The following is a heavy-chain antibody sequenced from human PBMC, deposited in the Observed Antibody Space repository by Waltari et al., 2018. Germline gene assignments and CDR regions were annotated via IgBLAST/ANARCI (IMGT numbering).Heavy chain of an antibody. V-gene: IGHV3-53*01. Sequence: EVQLVESGGGLIQPGGSLRLSCAASGFTVSSNYMSWVRPAPGKGLGWVSVIYSGGSTYYADSVKGRFTISRDNSKNTLYLQMNSLRAEDTAVYYCARAPVGATEGYYFDYWGQGTLVTVSS. CDR1: GFTVSSNY. J-gene: IGHJ4*02. D-gene: IGHD1-26*01. CDR2: IYSGGST. CDR3: ARAPVGATEGYYFDY.